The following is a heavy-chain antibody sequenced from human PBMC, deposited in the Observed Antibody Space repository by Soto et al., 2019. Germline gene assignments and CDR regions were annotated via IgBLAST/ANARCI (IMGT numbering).Heavy chain of an antibody. V-gene: IGHV3-7*05. D-gene: IGHD3-3*01. CDR1: GFSFSTFW. CDR2: INQDGSEK. J-gene: IGHJ4*02. Sequence: PGGSLRLSCATSGFSFSTFWLNWVRQAPGRGLEWVANINQDGSEKYYVDSVKGRFTISRDNSKNTLYLQMNSLRAEDTAVYYCAKARAQYYDFWSGYPVDYWGQGTLVTVPS. CDR3: AKARAQYYDFWSGYPVDY.